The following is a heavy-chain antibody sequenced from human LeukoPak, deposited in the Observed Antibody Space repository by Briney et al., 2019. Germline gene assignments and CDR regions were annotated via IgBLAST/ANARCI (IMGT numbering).Heavy chain of an antibody. CDR1: GFTFSSYW. CDR2: IKQDGSEK. CDR3: ARVVVVPAAFYLDY. D-gene: IGHD2-2*01. J-gene: IGHJ4*02. Sequence: GGSLRLSCAASGFTFSSYWMSWVRQAPGKGLEWVANIKQDGSEKYYVDSVKGRFTISRDNAKNSLYLQMNSLRAEDTAVYYCARVVVVPAAFYLDYWGQGTLVTVSS. V-gene: IGHV3-7*01.